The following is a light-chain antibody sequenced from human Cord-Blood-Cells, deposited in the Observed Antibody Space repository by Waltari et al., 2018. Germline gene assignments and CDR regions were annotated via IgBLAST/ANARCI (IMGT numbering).Light chain of an antibody. V-gene: IGKV1-39*01. CDR1: QSISSY. CDR3: QQSYSEIT. J-gene: IGKJ5*01. Sequence: DIQMTQSPSSLSASVGDRVTITCRASQSISSYLNWYQQKPGKAPKLLIYAASSLQSGVPSRFSGSGSGTDFTLTISSLQPEDFATYYRQQSYSEITFGQGTRLEIK. CDR2: AAS.